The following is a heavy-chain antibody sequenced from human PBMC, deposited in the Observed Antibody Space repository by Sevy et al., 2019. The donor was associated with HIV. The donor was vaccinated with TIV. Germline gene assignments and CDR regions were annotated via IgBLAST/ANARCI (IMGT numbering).Heavy chain of an antibody. CDR3: ARDQHDYAGNLRTGWFDP. J-gene: IGHJ5*02. CDR2: ISYDGSNK. CDR1: GFTFSSYA. V-gene: IGHV3-30-3*01. Sequence: GGSLRLSCAASGFTFSSYAMHWVRQAPGKGLEWVAVISYDGSNKYYVDSVKGRFTISRDNSQNTLYLQVKSLRTEDTAVYYCARDQHDYAGNLRTGWFDPWGQGTLVTVSS. D-gene: IGHD4-17*01.